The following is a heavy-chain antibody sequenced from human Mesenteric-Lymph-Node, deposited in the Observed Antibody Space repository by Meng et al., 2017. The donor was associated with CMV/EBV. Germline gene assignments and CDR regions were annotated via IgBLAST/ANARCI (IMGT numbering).Heavy chain of an antibody. V-gene: IGHV3-23*01. CDR3: AVAIPGTGAYYYFYHGMDV. J-gene: IGHJ6*02. Sequence: GGSLRLSCAASGFGFDRYRMSWVRPAPGKGPVWVSAISGSSVNFYYADSVRGRFTISRDNSKRTLYLQLNSLRAEDTAVYYCAVAIPGTGAYYYFYHGMDVWGQGTTVTVSS. CDR1: GFGFDRYR. D-gene: IGHD2-8*02. CDR2: ISGSSVNF.